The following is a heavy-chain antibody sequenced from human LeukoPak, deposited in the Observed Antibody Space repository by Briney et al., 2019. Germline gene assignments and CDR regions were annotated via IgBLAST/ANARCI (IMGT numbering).Heavy chain of an antibody. CDR3: ARVRLVVGAHNWFDP. J-gene: IGHJ5*02. V-gene: IGHV4-61*02. CDR2: MYTSGTT. CDR1: GGSIISDSYY. Sequence: SETLSLTCSVSGGSIISDSYYWNWIRQPAGKGLEWTGRMYTSGTTNYNPSLKSRVTISVDTSKNQFSLKLSSVTTADTAVYYCARVRLVVGAHNWFDPWGQGTLVTVSS. D-gene: IGHD2-8*02.